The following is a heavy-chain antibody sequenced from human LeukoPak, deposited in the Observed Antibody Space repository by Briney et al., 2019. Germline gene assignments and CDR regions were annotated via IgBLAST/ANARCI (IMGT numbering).Heavy chain of an antibody. V-gene: IGHV3-7*05. CDR3: ACPRGWHGYGAYDM. D-gene: IGHD6-19*01. CDR1: GFTFSSYW. J-gene: IGHJ3*02. CDR2: MNQGGNEK. Sequence: GGSLRLSCAASGFTFSSYWMSWIRQAPGKGLEWVANMNQGGNEKYYMDSVEGRFTIFRDNAKNSLFLQMNSLRAEDTAVYYCACPRGWHGYGAYDMWGQGTMVTVSS.